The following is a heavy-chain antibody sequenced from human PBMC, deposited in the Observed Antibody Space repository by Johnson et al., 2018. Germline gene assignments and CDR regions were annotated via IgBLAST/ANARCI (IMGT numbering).Heavy chain of an antibody. CDR2: MDSSGHI. J-gene: IGHJ4*02. CDR3: AGLFPAQLDTVTGYPRFDS. CDR1: GISMDSSSYS. D-gene: IGHD3-9*01. V-gene: IGHV4-39*01. Sequence: QVQLQESGPGLVKSSETXSLTCSISGISMDSSSYSWGWIRQPPGKGPEWIGTMDSSGHIDYNPVLKSRVTMSGDTSKNQFSLKGTSVIAADTAVSYCAGLFPAQLDTVTGYPRFDSGGQGTLVTVPA.